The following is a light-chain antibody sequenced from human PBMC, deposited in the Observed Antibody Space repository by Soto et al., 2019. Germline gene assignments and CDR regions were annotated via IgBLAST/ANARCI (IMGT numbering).Light chain of an antibody. CDR1: QSVSSGH. CDR2: GAS. J-gene: IGKJ1*01. Sequence: EVVLTQSPDTLSLSPGERAPLSCRASQSVSSGHLAWYQHKPGQAPRLLIYGASNRAAGISDRFSGSGSGTDFTLTISRLESEDFAVYYCQQYHISPRTFGQGTKVEI. CDR3: QQYHISPRT. V-gene: IGKV3-20*01.